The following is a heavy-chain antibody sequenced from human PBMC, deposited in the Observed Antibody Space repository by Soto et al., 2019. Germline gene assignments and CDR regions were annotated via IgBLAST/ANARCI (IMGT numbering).Heavy chain of an antibody. CDR1: GFTVSSYS. CDR2: VSIGGST. D-gene: IGHD2-15*01. Sequence: XGSLRLSCAAPGFTVSSYSMGWVRQGPGKGLEWVAVVSIGGSTHYADSVRGRFTISRDNSKNTLSLQMNSLTAEDTAVYFCAKRRGAGGHFDYWGQGALVTVSS. CDR3: AKRRGAGGHFDY. V-gene: IGHV3-23*01. J-gene: IGHJ4*02.